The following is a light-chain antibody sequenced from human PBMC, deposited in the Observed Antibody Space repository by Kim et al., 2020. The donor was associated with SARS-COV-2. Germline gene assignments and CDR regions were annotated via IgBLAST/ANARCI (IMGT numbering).Light chain of an antibody. V-gene: IGKV3-20*01. CDR1: QSVSSSY. CDR2: GAS. Sequence: APGERAAPSCRASQSVSSSYLAWYQQKPGQAPRLLIYGASSTATGIPDRFSGSGSGTDFTLTISRLEPEDFAVYYCQQYGSSPWTFGQGTKVDIK. J-gene: IGKJ1*01. CDR3: QQYGSSPWT.